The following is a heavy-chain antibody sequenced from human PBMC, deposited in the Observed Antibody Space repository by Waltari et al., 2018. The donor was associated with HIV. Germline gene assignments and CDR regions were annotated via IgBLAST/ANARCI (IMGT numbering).Heavy chain of an antibody. CDR3: ARDRSSSGYYFDY. V-gene: IGHV3-48*02. D-gene: IGHD3-22*01. J-gene: IGHJ4*02. Sequence: EVQLVESGGGLVQPGGSLRLSCAASGFALSTYDMNWVRQAPGKGRVWVSYITITSFTRYYADSVKGRFTISRDNAKNSLYLQMNSLRDEDTAVYFCARDRSSSGYYFDYWGQGTLVTVSS. CDR2: ITITSFTR. CDR1: GFALSTYD.